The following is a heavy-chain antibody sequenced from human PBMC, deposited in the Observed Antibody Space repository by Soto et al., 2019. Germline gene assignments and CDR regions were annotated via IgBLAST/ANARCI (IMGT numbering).Heavy chain of an antibody. V-gene: IGHV3-23*01. D-gene: IGHD3-10*01. Sequence: EVQLLESGGGLVQPGGSLRLSCAASGFTFSSYAMSWVRQAPGKGLEWVSAISGSGGSTYYADSVKGRFTISRDNSKNTLYLQMNSLRAEDTAVYYCAKLDQFLWFGELSGGIDYWGQGTLVTVSS. CDR3: AKLDQFLWFGELSGGIDY. CDR2: ISGSGGST. J-gene: IGHJ4*02. CDR1: GFTFSSYA.